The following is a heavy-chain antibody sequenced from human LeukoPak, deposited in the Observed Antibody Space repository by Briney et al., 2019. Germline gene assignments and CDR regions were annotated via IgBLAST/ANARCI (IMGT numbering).Heavy chain of an antibody. D-gene: IGHD1-14*01. Sequence: GGSLRLSCAAYAVTFRYHWMSWVCQAPGKGLEWVANIKQEGREKYYVGSVKGRFTISRDNADNSLYLQMNSLRAEDTAVYYCARLRTFDYWGQGTLVTVSS. V-gene: IGHV3-7*03. CDR3: ARLRTFDY. J-gene: IGHJ4*02. CDR2: IKQEGREK. CDR1: AVTFRYHW.